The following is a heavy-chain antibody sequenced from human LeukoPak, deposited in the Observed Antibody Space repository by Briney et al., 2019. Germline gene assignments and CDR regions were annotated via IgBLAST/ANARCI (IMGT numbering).Heavy chain of an antibody. Sequence: SVKVSCKASGGTFSSYAISWVGQAPGQGLEWMGGIIPIFGTANYAQKFQGRVTITTDESTSTAYMELSSLRSEDTAVYYCASLTQEYSSSAYYYMDVWGKGTTVTVSS. J-gene: IGHJ6*03. CDR3: ASLTQEYSSSAYYYMDV. CDR1: GGTFSSYA. V-gene: IGHV1-69*05. CDR2: IIPIFGTA. D-gene: IGHD6-13*01.